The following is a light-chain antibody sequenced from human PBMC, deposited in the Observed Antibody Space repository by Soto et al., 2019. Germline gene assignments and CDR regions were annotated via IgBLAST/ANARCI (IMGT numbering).Light chain of an antibody. CDR3: SSYTTSSNML. Sequence: QSVLTQPASVSGSPGQSITISCTATSSDVGAYNYVSWYRQHPGKAPKLLIFEVSYRPSGVSNRFSGSKSGNTASLTISGLQAEDEADYYCSSYTTSSNMLFGGGTKLTVL. V-gene: IGLV2-14*01. CDR1: SSDVGAYNY. J-gene: IGLJ2*01. CDR2: EVS.